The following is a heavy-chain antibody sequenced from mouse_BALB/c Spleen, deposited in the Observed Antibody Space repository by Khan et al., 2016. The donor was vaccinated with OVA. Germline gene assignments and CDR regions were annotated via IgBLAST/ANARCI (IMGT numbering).Heavy chain of an antibody. CDR1: GFTFSSYG. V-gene: IGHV5-17*02. CDR2: ISGDSNTI. J-gene: IGHJ2*01. D-gene: IGHD1-1*01. CDR3: ATSYFYGYYFDY. Sequence: EVELVESGGGLVQPGGSRKLSCAASGFTFSSYGMHWVRQAPEKGLEWVAYISGDSNTIYYADTVKGRFTIPRDNPKNTLFLQMTSLMSEDTARYYCATSYFYGYYFDYWGQGTTLTVSS.